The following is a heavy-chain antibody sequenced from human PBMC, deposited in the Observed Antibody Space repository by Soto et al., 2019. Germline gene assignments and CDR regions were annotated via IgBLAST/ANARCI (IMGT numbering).Heavy chain of an antibody. D-gene: IGHD3-10*01. CDR2: INGGNGNT. CDR3: ARDNGSGSYYPFDY. CDR1: GYTFITYA. J-gene: IGHJ4*02. V-gene: IGHV1-3*01. Sequence: QVQLVQSGAEVKKTGASVMVSCKASGYTFITYAIHWVRQAPGQRLEWMGWINGGNGNTKYSQKFQGRVTITRDTSASTAYMELSSRRSEDTAVYYCARDNGSGSYYPFDYWGQGTLVTVSS.